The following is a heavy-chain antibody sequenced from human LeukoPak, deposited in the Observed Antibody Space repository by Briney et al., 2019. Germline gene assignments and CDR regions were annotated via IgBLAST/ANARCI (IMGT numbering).Heavy chain of an antibody. CDR3: ARSPYDFPTHFDY. CDR1: GGSFSGYY. J-gene: IGHJ4*02. CDR2: INHSGST. V-gene: IGHV4-34*01. D-gene: IGHD3-3*01. Sequence: SETLSLTCAVYGGSFSGYYWSWIRQPPGKGLEWIGEINHSGSTNYSPYLKSRVTISVDTSKNQFSLRLSSVTAADTAVYYCARSPYDFPTHFDYWGQGTLVTVS.